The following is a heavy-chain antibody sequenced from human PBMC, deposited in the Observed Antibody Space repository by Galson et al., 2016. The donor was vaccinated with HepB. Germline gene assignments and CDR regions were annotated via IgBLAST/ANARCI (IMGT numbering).Heavy chain of an antibody. CDR3: AREQGSSWYGDGFDI. D-gene: IGHD6-13*01. J-gene: IGHJ3*02. Sequence: SVKVSCKASGYTFTSYGISWLRQAPGQGLEWMGWISAYNGNKKYAQKVQGRVTMTTDTSTTTAYMELRSLTSDDTAVYYCAREQGSSWYGDGFDIWGQGTMVTVSS. V-gene: IGHV1-18*04. CDR2: ISAYNGNK. CDR1: GYTFTSYG.